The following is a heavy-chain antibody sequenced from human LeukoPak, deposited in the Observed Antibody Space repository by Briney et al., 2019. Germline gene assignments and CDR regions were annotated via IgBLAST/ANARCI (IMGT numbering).Heavy chain of an antibody. CDR1: GFTFSSYS. V-gene: IGHV3-48*01. D-gene: IGHD3-10*01. Sequence: GGSLRLSCAASGFTFSSYSMSWVRQAPGKGLEWVSYISSSSSTIYYADSVKGRFTISRDNAKNSLYLQMNSLRAEDTAVYYCARGSVWKGEYYFDYWGQGTLVTVSS. CDR2: ISSSSSTI. CDR3: ARGSVWKGEYYFDY. J-gene: IGHJ4*02.